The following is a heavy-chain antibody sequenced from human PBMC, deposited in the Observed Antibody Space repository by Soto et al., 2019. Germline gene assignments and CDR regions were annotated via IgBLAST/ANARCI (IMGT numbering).Heavy chain of an antibody. J-gene: IGHJ3*02. Sequence: QVQLVQSGAEVKKPGSSVKVSCKASGGTFSSYAISWVRQAPGQGLEWMGVIIPIFGTANYAQKFQGRVKITADKSTSTAYMELRSLRSEDTAVYYGARAPPFPPYCSGGSCYSKKAFDIWGQGTMVTVSS. CDR2: IIPIFGTA. V-gene: IGHV1-69*06. CDR3: ARAPPFPPYCSGGSCYSKKAFDI. D-gene: IGHD2-15*01. CDR1: GGTFSSYA.